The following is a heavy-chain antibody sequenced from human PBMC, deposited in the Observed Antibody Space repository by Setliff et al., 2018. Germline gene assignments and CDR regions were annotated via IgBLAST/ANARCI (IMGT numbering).Heavy chain of an antibody. CDR1: GASISSSSYY. V-gene: IGHV4-39*07. Sequence: SETLSLTCTVSGASISSSSYYWGWIRQPPGKGLEWIGSIYYSGSTYYNPSLKSRVTISVDTSKKQFSLKLSSVTAADTAVYYCARGPYNIYDRSGYGFTNWFDPWGQGILVTVSS. CDR2: IYYSGST. CDR3: ARGPYNIYDRSGYGFTNWFDP. J-gene: IGHJ5*02. D-gene: IGHD3-22*01.